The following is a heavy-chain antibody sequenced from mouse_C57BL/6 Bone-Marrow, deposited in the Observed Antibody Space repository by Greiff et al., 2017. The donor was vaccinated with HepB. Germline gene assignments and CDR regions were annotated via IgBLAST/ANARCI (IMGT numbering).Heavy chain of an antibody. Sequence: EVKLVESGGGLVKPGGSLKLSCAASGFTFSDYGMHWVRQAPEKGLEWVAYISSGSSTIYYADTVKGRFTISRDNAKNTLFLQMTILRSEDTAMYYCARYYDYDLYYFDYWGQGTTLTVSS. CDR2: ISSGSSTI. D-gene: IGHD2-4*01. J-gene: IGHJ2*01. V-gene: IGHV5-17*01. CDR1: GFTFSDYG. CDR3: ARYYDYDLYYFDY.